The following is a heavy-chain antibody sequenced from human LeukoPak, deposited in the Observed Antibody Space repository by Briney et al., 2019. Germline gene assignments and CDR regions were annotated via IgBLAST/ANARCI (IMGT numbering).Heavy chain of an antibody. CDR2: IVVGSGNT. V-gene: IGHV1-58*01. J-gene: IGHJ4*02. CDR3: AAVGVPAAIYFDY. CDR1: GFTFTSSA. D-gene: IGHD2-2*01. Sequence: SVKVSCEASGFTFTSSAVQWVRQARGQRLEWIGWIVVGSGNTNYAQKFQERVTITRDMSTSTAYMELSSLRSEDTAVYYCAAVGVPAAIYFDYWGQGTLVSVSS.